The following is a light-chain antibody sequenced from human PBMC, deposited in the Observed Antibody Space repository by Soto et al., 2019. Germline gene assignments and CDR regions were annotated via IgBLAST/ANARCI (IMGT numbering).Light chain of an antibody. J-gene: IGKJ1*01. CDR1: QSVSSNY. CDR2: DAS. Sequence: TVLTQSPGTLSLSPGERATLSCRASQSVSSNYLAWYQQKPGRAPRLLMYDASSRATGIPDRFSGSGSGTDFTLTISRLEPEDFAVYYCQQYSSSRTFGQGTKVDI. V-gene: IGKV3-20*01. CDR3: QQYSSSRT.